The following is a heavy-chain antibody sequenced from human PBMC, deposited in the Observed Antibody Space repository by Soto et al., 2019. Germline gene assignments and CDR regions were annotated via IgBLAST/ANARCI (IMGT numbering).Heavy chain of an antibody. Sequence: SETLSLTWAVSGSSVSSGTFSWTWIRQPPGKGLEIIGSIYYTAGTYYSPSLKSRVTISLDRSKNQFSLNLSSVAAAATAMYYCARATFSRQGYYGAMENSFLEDWGQGTLVASSA. CDR3: ARATFSRQGYYGAMENSFLED. D-gene: IGHD4-17*01. V-gene: IGHV4-30-2*01. CDR2: IYYTAGT. J-gene: IGHJ4*02. CDR1: GSSVSSGTFS.